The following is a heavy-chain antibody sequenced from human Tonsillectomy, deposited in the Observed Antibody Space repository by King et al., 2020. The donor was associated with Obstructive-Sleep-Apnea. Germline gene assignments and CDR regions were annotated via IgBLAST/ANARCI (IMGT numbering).Heavy chain of an antibody. CDR2: IHQSGST. CDR3: ARDLDNSSSWYYFDY. D-gene: IGHD6-13*01. CDR1: GGSISSSNW. Sequence: QLQESGPGLVKPSGTLSLTCAASGGSISSSNWGSWVRQPPGKGLGWVGEIHQSGSTNYNPSLKSRVTISVDKSKNQFPLKLSSVTAADTAVYYCARDLDNSSSWYYFDYWGQGTLVTVSS. J-gene: IGHJ4*02. V-gene: IGHV4-4*02.